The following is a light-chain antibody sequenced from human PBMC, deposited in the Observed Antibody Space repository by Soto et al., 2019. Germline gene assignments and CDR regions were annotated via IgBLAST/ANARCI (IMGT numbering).Light chain of an antibody. CDR1: QSVTSNY. Sequence: EIVLTQSPGTLSLSPGERATLSCRASQSVTSNYFAWYQQKPGQAPSLLIYGASTRATGIPDRFSGSGSGTDFTLTISRLEPEDFAVYYCQQYGSSGTVFGQGTRLEIK. CDR2: GAS. V-gene: IGKV3-20*01. CDR3: QQYGSSGTV. J-gene: IGKJ5*01.